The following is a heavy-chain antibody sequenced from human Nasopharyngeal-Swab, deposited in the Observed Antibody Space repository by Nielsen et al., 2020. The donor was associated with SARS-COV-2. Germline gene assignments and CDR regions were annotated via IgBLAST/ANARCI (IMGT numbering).Heavy chain of an antibody. J-gene: IGHJ4*02. CDR2: IDCDDDK. CDR3: ARSTSSIAVAVNFDY. Sequence: SGPTLVQPTQTLTLTCTFSGFSLSTSGMCVSWIRQPPGKALEWLALIDCDDDKYYSTPLKTRLTISKDTSKNQVVLTMTNMDPVDTATYYCARSTSSIAVAVNFDYWGQGTLVTVSS. V-gene: IGHV2-70*01. CDR1: GFSLSTSGMC. D-gene: IGHD6-19*01.